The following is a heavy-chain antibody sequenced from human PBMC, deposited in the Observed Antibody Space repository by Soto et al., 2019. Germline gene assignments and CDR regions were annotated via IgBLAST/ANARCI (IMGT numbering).Heavy chain of an antibody. J-gene: IGHJ6*02. V-gene: IGHV1-69*01. CDR2: IIPIPGTA. CDR1: GGTFGSYA. Sequence: QVLLVQSGAEVKKPGSSVKVSCKASGGTFGSYAISWVRQAPGQGLEWRGGIIPIPGTANYAQKFQGRVTIAADESTSTAYMELSSLISEDTAVDYCARSQGSSTSLEIYYYYYYGMDVWGQGNRVTVSS. CDR3: ARSQGSSTSLEIYYYYYYGMDV. D-gene: IGHD2-2*01.